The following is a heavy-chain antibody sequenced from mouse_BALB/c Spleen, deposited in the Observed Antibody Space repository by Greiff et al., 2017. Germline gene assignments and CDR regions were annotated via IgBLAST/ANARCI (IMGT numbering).Heavy chain of an antibody. J-gene: IGHJ4*01. Sequence: VQLLESGADLVRPGRSLKLSCTASGFAFSSYVISWVSQRPGQGLEWIAMISTGSGGTNYTENVKGKATLTADKSSSTVYMQLSSLTSDDSAVYFCAREKGLNAMDYWGQGTSVTVSS. CDR1: GFAFSSYV. CDR3: AREKGLNAMDY. V-gene: IGHV1-54*01. D-gene: IGHD2-2*01. CDR2: ISTGSGGT.